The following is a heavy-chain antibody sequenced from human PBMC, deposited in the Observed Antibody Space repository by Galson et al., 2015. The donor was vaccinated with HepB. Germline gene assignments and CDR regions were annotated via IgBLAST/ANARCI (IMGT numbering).Heavy chain of an antibody. CDR1: GYTFTSYY. CDR3: ARDGSDYGDYPVAFDI. D-gene: IGHD4-17*01. Sequence: SVKVSCKASGYTFTSYYKHWVRQAPGQGLEWMGIINPSGGSTSYAQKFQGRVTMTRDTSTSTVYMELSSLRSEDTAVYYCARDGSDYGDYPVAFDIWGQGTMVTVSS. J-gene: IGHJ3*02. V-gene: IGHV1-46*01. CDR2: INPSGGST.